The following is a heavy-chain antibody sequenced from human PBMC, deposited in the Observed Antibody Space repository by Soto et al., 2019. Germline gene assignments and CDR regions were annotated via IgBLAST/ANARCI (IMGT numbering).Heavy chain of an antibody. CDR3: AKDAYRSDYDYIWGSYLDY. D-gene: IGHD3-16*02. J-gene: IGHJ4*02. Sequence: QVQLVESGGGVVQPGRSLRLTCAASGFTFSIYGMHWVRQAPGKGLEWVAVISYDGSNKYYADSVKGRFTISRDNSKNTLYLQMNSLRAEDTAVYYCAKDAYRSDYDYIWGSYLDYCGQGTLVTVSS. CDR1: GFTFSIYG. V-gene: IGHV3-30*18. CDR2: ISYDGSNK.